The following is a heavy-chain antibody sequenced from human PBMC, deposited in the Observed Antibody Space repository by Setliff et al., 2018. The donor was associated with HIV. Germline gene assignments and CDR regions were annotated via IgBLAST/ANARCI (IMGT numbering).Heavy chain of an antibody. Sequence: PSETLSLTCTVSGGSVSDTSYYWGWIRQPPGKGLEWLANVYYTGNSYYNPSLQSRVSISVDTSNNQFSLKLHSVSTSDRGVYFCARLGESGYDFRGFFDFWGPGMLVTVSS. D-gene: IGHD5-12*01. V-gene: IGHV4-39*01. CDR3: ARLGESGYDFRGFFDF. CDR1: GGSVSDTSYY. CDR2: VYYTGNS. J-gene: IGHJ4*02.